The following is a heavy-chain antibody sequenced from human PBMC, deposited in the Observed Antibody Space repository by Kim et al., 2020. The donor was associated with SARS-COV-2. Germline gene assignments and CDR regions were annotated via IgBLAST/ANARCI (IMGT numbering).Heavy chain of an antibody. CDR2: ISGSGGNT. CDR3: AKDNFGSGSYYGLVDV. D-gene: IGHD3-10*01. V-gene: IGHV3-23*01. Sequence: GGSLRLSCAASGFTFSSYALSWVRQAPGKGLEWVSAISGSGGNTYYADSVKGRFTISRDNSKNTLYLQMNSLRAEDTAIYYCAKDNFGSGSYYGLVDVWGQGTTVTVSS. CDR1: GFTFSSYA. J-gene: IGHJ6*02.